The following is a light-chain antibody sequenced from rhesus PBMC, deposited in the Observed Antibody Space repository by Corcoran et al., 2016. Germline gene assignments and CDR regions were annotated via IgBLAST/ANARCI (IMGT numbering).Light chain of an antibody. CDR3: SSYASCSALI. J-gene: IGLJ1*01. CDR1: SSDIGGYNR. Sequence: QAALTQSPSVSGSPGQSVTISCTGTSSDIGGYNRVSWYQQNPGKAPKVMIYEVSQRPSGVSDRFSGSKSGNTASLTISGLQAEDEADYYCSSYASCSALIFGVGTRLTVL. CDR2: EVS. V-gene: IGLV2-13*02.